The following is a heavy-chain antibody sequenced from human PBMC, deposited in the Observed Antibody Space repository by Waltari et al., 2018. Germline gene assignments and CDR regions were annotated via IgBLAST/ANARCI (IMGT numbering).Heavy chain of an antibody. D-gene: IGHD4-4*01. V-gene: IGHV4-59*08. CDR1: GGSISGYY. CDR3: AKFIRLQLDWFDP. CDR2: IYYTGST. Sequence: QVQLQESGPGLVKPSATLSLTCPVSGGSISGYYWSWIRLSPGKGLEWIGHIYYTGSTNYNPALRSRVTMSIDASKNQFSLKLSSVTAADTAVYYCAKFIRLQLDWFDPWGRGTLVTVSS. J-gene: IGHJ5*02.